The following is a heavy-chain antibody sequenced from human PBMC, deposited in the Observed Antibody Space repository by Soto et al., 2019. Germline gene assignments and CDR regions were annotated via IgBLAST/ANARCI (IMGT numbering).Heavy chain of an antibody. V-gene: IGHV1-18*01. J-gene: IGHJ6*03. Sequence: ASVKVSCKASGYTFTSYGISWVRQAPGQGLEWMGWISAYNGNTNYAQKLQGRVTMTTDTSTSTAYMELRSLRSDDTAVYYCARGTTLYYYYYYIDVWGKGTTVTVSS. CDR3: ARGTTLYYYYYYIDV. CDR2: ISAYNGNT. CDR1: GYTFTSYG. D-gene: IGHD1-7*01.